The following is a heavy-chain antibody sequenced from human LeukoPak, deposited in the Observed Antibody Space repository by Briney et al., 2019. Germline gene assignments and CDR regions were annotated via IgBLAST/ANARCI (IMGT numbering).Heavy chain of an antibody. CDR1: GFSFINAW. V-gene: IGHV3-15*01. CDR3: TTGYYYYMDV. Sequence: WGSLRLSCAASGFSFINAWMSWVRQAPGKGLEWVGRIKSKTDGGTTDYAAPVKGILTISRHDSKNTLDLQMHSLKTEDTAVYYCTTGYYYYMDVWGKGTTVTVSS. J-gene: IGHJ6*03. CDR2: IKSKTDGGTT.